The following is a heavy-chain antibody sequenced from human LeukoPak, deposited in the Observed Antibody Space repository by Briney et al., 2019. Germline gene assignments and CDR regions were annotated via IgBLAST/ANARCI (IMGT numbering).Heavy chain of an antibody. Sequence: SETLSLTCTVSGGSISSGDYYWSWIRQPPGKGLEWIGYIYYSGSAYYNPSLKSRVTISVDTSKNQFSLKLSSVTAADTAVYYCASYGGSGSYYDPWRDYWGQGTLVTVSS. V-gene: IGHV4-30-4*01. CDR2: IYYSGSA. CDR1: GGSISSGDYY. CDR3: ASYGGSGSYYDPWRDY. D-gene: IGHD3-10*01. J-gene: IGHJ4*02.